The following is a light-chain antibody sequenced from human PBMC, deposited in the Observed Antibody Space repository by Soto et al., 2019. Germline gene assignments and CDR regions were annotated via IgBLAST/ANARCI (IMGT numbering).Light chain of an antibody. V-gene: IGKV3-20*01. CDR1: QSITSNY. Sequence: EIVLTQSPGTLSLSPGERATLSCRASQSITSNYLAWYQQKPGQAPRLLVYAVSGRPNGIPDRFSGSGSGNDFTLTISRLEPEDLALYCCQQYGRSPYTFGQGTQLEIK. CDR3: QQYGRSPYT. J-gene: IGKJ2*01. CDR2: AVS.